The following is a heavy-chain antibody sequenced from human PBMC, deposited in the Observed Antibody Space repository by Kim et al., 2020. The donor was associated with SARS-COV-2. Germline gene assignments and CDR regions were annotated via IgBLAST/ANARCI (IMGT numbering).Heavy chain of an antibody. CDR1: GGSISSGGYY. CDR3: ARLRYCSGGSCFAPISFRAGGGVDP. V-gene: IGHV4-31*03. CDR2: IYYSGST. J-gene: IGHJ5*02. D-gene: IGHD2-15*01. Sequence: SETLSLTCTVSGGSISSGGYYWSWIRQHPGKGLEWIGYIYYSGSTYYNPSLKSRVTISVDTSKNKFSLKLSSVTAADTAVYYCARLRYCSGGSCFAPISFRAGGGVDPWGQGTLVTVSS.